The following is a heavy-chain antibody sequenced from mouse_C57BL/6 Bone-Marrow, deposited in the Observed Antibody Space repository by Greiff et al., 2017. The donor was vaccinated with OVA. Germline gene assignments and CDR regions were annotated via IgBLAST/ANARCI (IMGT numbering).Heavy chain of an antibody. V-gene: IGHV14-4*01. CDR1: GFNIKDDY. D-gene: IGHD1-1*01. Sequence: EVQLQQSGAELVRPGASVKLSCTASGFNIKDDYMHWVKQRPDQGLEWIGWLDPENGDTESASNFPGKATITAETSSNTAYLQLSSLTSEDTAVYYCTRTTVVADFDYWGQGTTLTVSS. CDR3: TRTTVVADFDY. CDR2: LDPENGDT. J-gene: IGHJ2*01.